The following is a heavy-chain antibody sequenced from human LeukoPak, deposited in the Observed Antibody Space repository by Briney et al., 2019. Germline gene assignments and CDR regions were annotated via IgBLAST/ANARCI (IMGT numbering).Heavy chain of an antibody. CDR2: TYYSGST. CDR3: AGNYYYYYMDV. V-gene: IGHV4-59*01. J-gene: IGHJ6*03. CDR1: GGSIYSYY. Sequence: SETLSLTCTVSGGSIYSYYWSWIRQFPGKGLEWIGSTYYSGSTNYNTSLKSRVTISVDTSKNQISLNLTSVTAADTAVYYCAGNYYYYYMDVWGKGTTVTVSS.